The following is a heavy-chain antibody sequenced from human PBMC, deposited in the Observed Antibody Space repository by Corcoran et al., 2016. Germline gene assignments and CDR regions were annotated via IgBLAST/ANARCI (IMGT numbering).Heavy chain of an antibody. CDR2: IKSKTDGGTT. CDR1: GFTFSNAW. CDR3: TTDSGGWELGLQGYGMDV. V-gene: IGHV3-15*07. Sequence: EVQLVESGGGLVKPGGSLRLSCAASGFTFSNAWMNWVRQAPGKGLEWVGRIKSKTDGGTTDYAAPVKGRFTISREDSKNTLYLQMNSLKAEDTAVYYCTTDSGGWELGLQGYGMDVWGQGTTVTVSS. D-gene: IGHD1-26*01. J-gene: IGHJ6*02.